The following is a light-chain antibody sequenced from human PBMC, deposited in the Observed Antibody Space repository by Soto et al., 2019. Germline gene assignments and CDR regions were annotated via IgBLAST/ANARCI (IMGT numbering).Light chain of an antibody. Sequence: EIVLTQSPATLSMSPGEGATLSCRASQRVSSSYLAWYQQKPGQAPRLLIYEASNRATGIPARFSGGGSGTDFTLTISSLQPEAFAVYYCQQRSNWPRTFGQGNKLELK. J-gene: IGKJ2*01. CDR2: EAS. V-gene: IGKV3-11*01. CDR3: QQRSNWPRT. CDR1: QRVSSSY.